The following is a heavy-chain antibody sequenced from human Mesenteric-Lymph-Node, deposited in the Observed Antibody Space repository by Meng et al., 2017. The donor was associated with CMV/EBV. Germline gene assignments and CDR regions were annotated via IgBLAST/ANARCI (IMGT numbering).Heavy chain of an antibody. CDR1: GFTFDSYA. CDR2: IHSGGST. V-gene: IGHV3-66*02. CDR3: ARARRGTVTTGPPYYFDY. D-gene: IGHD4-17*01. Sequence: GESLKISCEASGFTFDSYAMSWVRQAPGKGLEWVSIIHSGGSTYYVDSVKGRFTISRDNSKNTLYLQMDSLRAEDTAVYYCARARRGTVTTGPPYYFDYWGQGTLVTVSS. J-gene: IGHJ4*02.